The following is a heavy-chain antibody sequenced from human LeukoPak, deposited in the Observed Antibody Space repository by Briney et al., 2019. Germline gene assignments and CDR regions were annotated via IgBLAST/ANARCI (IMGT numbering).Heavy chain of an antibody. J-gene: IGHJ4*02. Sequence: SETLSLTCAVYGGSFSGYYWSWIRQPLGKGLEWIGEINHSGSTNYNPSLKSRVTISVDTSKNQFSLKLSSVTAADTAVYYCASRGGAAALSRWGQGTLVTVSS. CDR1: GGSFSGYY. D-gene: IGHD6-13*01. CDR2: INHSGST. V-gene: IGHV4-34*01. CDR3: ASRGGAAALSR.